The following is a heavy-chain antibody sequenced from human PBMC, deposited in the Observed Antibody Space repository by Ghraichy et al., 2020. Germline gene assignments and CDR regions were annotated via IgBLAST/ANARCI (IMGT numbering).Heavy chain of an antibody. V-gene: IGHV4-39*01. CDR2: IYYSGST. CDR1: GGSISSSSYY. J-gene: IGHJ4*02. CDR3: ARHRGGSGWYY. D-gene: IGHD6-19*01. Sequence: ESLNISCTVSGGSISSSSYYWGWIRQPPGKGLEWIGSIYYSGSTYYNPSLKSRVTISVDTSKNQFSLKLSSVTAADTAVYYCARHRGGSGWYYWGQGTLVTVSS.